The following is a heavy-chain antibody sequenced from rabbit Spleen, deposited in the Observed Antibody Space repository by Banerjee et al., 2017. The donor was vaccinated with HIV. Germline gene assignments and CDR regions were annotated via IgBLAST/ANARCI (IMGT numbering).Heavy chain of an antibody. V-gene: IGHV1S40*01. CDR3: ARDLDGVIGWNFGW. CDR1: GFSFNNNYY. Sequence: QSLEESGGGLVQPEGSLTLTCTASGFSFNNNYYMCWVRQAPGKGLEWIGLTEPIFDTTYYANWVNGRFTISSHKVQNTVDLQMNSLTAADTATYFCARDLDGVIGWNFGWWGPGHPRHRL. CDR2: LTEPIFDTT. J-gene: IGHJ6*01. D-gene: IGHD4-1*01.